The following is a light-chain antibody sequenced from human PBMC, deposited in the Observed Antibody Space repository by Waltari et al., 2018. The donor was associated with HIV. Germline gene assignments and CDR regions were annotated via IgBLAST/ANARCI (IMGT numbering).Light chain of an antibody. CDR3: QKYNSAPQGFT. J-gene: IGKJ3*01. CDR1: QGISNY. V-gene: IGKV1-27*01. CDR2: AAS. Sequence: DIQMTQSPSSLSASVGDRVTITCRASQGISNYLAWYQQKPGKVPKLLIYAASTLQSGVPSRFSGSGSGTEFTLTISSLQPEDVATYYCQKYNSAPQGFTFGPGTKVDIK.